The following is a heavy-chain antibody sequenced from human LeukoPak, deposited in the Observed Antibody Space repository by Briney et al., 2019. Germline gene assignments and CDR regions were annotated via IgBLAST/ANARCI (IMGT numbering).Heavy chain of an antibody. V-gene: IGHV4-34*01. CDR1: GGSFSGYY. J-gene: IGHJ4*02. D-gene: IGHD6-19*01. Sequence: SETLSLTCAVYGGSFSGYYWSWVRQPPGKGLEWIGEINHSGSTNNNPSLKSRVTISVDTSKNQFSLKLSSVTAADTAVYYCARGGFGSGWSYFDYWGQGTLVTVSS. CDR2: INHSGST. CDR3: ARGGFGSGWSYFDY.